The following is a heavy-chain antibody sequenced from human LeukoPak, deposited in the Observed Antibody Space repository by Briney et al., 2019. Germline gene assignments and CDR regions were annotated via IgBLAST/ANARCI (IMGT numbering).Heavy chain of an antibody. J-gene: IGHJ4*02. Sequence: ASVEVSCKASGYTFTSCGISWVRQAPGQGVEWMGWISAYNGNTNYAQKFQGRVTMTRDMSTSTVYMELSSLRSEDTAVYYCARAGYDILTGYHDDYWGQGTLVTVSS. CDR2: ISAYNGNT. CDR3: ARAGYDILTGYHDDY. CDR1: GYTFTSCG. D-gene: IGHD3-9*01. V-gene: IGHV1-18*01.